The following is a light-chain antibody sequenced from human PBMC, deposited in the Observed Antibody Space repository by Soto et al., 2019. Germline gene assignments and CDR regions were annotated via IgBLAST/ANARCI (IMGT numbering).Light chain of an antibody. J-gene: IGKJ1*01. CDR2: DAS. V-gene: IGKV3-11*01. CDR3: QHYNSYSEA. Sequence: EIVLTQSPATLSLSPGERATLSCRASQSVTTNLAWYQQKPGQAPRLLIYDASNRATGIPARFSGSGSGTEFTLTISSLQPDDFATYYCQHYNSYSEAFGQGTKVDI. CDR1: QSVTTN.